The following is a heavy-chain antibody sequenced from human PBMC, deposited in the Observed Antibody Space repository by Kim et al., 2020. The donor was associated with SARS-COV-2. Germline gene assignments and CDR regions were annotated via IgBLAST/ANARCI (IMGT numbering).Heavy chain of an antibody. CDR3: ARDLAYLGYCSSTSCSQTDY. CDR2: ISSSGSTI. Sequence: GGSLRLSCAASGFTFSSYEMNWVRQAPGKGLEWVSYISSSGSTIYYADSVKGRFTISRDNAKNSLYLQMNSLRAEDTAVYYCARDLAYLGYCSSTSCSQTDYWGQGTLVTVSS. D-gene: IGHD2-2*01. J-gene: IGHJ4*02. V-gene: IGHV3-48*03. CDR1: GFTFSSYE.